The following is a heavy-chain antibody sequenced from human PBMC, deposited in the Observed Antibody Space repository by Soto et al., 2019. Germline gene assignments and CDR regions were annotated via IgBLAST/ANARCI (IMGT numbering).Heavy chain of an antibody. CDR3: ARVGYQVENY. CDR2: IIPILGIA. D-gene: IGHD3-16*02. J-gene: IGHJ4*02. V-gene: IGHV1-69*02. Sequence: QVQLVQSGAEVKKPGSSVKVSCKASGGTFSSYTISWVRQAPGQGLEWMGRIIPILGIANYAQKFQGRVTIXXDKSTRTDYMELSSLRSEDTAVYYCARVGYQVENYWGQGTLVTVSS. CDR1: GGTFSSYT.